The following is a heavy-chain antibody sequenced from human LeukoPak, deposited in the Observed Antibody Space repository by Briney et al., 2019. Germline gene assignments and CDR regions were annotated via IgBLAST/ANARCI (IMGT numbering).Heavy chain of an antibody. CDR3: ARMPPNYYYYGMDV. CDR2: ISVSGGSK. Sequence: QTGGSLRLSCAASGFTFSSYAMSWVRQAPGKGLEWVSAISVSGGSKYYADSVRGRFTISRDNAKKSLYLQMNSLRVEDTAVYFCARMPPNYYYYGMDVWGRGTTVTVSS. V-gene: IGHV3-23*01. J-gene: IGHJ6*02. CDR1: GFTFSSYA. D-gene: IGHD2-2*01.